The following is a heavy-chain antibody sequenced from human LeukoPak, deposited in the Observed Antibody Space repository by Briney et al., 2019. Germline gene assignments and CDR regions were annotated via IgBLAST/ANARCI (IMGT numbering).Heavy chain of an antibody. CDR1: GFTFSSYA. V-gene: IGHV3-30*01. CDR3: ARVTSQYSRVGKGSRRDYYYYMDV. J-gene: IGHJ6*03. Sequence: GRSLRLSCAASGFTFSSYAMHWVRQAPGKGLEWVAVISYDGSNKYYADSVKGRFTISRDNSKNTLYLQMNSLRAEDTAVYYCARVTSQYSRVGKGSRRDYYYYMDVWGKGTTVTVSS. D-gene: IGHD6-19*01. CDR2: ISYDGSNK.